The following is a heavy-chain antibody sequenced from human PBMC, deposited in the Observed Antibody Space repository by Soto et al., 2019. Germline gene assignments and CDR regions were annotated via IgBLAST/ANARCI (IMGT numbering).Heavy chain of an antibody. CDR1: GFTFSSYE. Sequence: EVQLVESGGGLVQPGGSLRLSCAASGFTFSSYEMNWVRQAPGEGLVWVSYISSSGSTIYYADSVKGRFTISRDNAKNSLYMQMNSLRAEDTAVYYCARLSEVAGTRGYYYYYGMDVWGQGTTVTVSS. D-gene: IGHD6-19*01. CDR3: ARLSEVAGTRGYYYYYGMDV. J-gene: IGHJ6*02. CDR2: ISSSGSTI. V-gene: IGHV3-48*03.